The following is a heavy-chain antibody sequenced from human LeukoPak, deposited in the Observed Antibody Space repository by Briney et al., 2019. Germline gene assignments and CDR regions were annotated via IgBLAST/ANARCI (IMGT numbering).Heavy chain of an antibody. CDR1: GFTFSGYV. Sequence: GGSLRLSCAASGFTFSGYVIHWVRQAPGKGLEWVAVIWYDGTNTYFADSVKGRFTISRDNSKNTLDLQMNSLRAEDTAVHYCARGRGGTYGSDYFDYWGQGTLVTVSS. D-gene: IGHD1-26*01. V-gene: IGHV3-33*01. CDR2: IWYDGTNT. J-gene: IGHJ4*02. CDR3: ARGRGGTYGSDYFDY.